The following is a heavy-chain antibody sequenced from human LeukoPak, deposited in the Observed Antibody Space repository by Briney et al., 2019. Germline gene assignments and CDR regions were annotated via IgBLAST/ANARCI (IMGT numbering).Heavy chain of an antibody. D-gene: IGHD6-19*01. J-gene: IGHJ6*03. V-gene: IGHV4-34*01. Sequence: KPSETLSLTCAVYGGSFSGYYWSWIRQPPGKGLEWIGEINHSGSTNYNPSLKSRVTISVDTSKNQFSLKLSSVTAADTAVYYCARNIAVAGRGDYMDVWGKGTTVTISS. CDR1: GGSFSGYY. CDR3: ARNIAVAGRGDYMDV. CDR2: INHSGST.